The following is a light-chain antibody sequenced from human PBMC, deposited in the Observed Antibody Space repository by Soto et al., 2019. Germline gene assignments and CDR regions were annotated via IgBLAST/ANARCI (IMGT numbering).Light chain of an antibody. CDR2: DVN. J-gene: IGLJ1*01. V-gene: IGLV2-14*01. CDR3: SSYTTSSLYV. CDR1: SNDVGGYNY. Sequence: QSALTQPASVSGSPGQSITISCTGTSNDVGGYNYVSWYQQHPGKAPKVIIYDVNYRPSGVSDRFSGSKSGNTASLTISGLQAEDEADYYCSSYTTSSLYVFGTGTMVTVL.